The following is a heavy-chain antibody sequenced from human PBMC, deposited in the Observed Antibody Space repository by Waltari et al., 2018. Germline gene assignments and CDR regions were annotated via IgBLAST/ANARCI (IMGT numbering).Heavy chain of an antibody. D-gene: IGHD4-17*01. Sequence: QVQLQESGPGLVKPSETLSLTCTVSGGSISSHYWSWIRQPPGKGLEWIGYSYYSGSTNYNPSLKSRVTISVDTSKNQFSLKLSSVTAADTAVYYCAREEGRYGDRFDPWGQGTLVTVSS. CDR3: AREEGRYGDRFDP. V-gene: IGHV4-59*11. CDR1: GGSISSHY. CDR2: SYYSGST. J-gene: IGHJ5*02.